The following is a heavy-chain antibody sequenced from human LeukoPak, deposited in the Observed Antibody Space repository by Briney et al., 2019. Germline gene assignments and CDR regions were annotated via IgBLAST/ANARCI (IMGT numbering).Heavy chain of an antibody. D-gene: IGHD6-13*01. CDR3: AKTGGKYSSSWYLDY. CDR1: GFTFSDYY. CDR2: ISSSGSTI. J-gene: IGHJ4*02. Sequence: PGGSLRLSCAASGFTFSDYYMSWIRQAPGKGLEWVSYISSSGSTIYYADSEKGRFTISRDNAKNSLYLQMNSLRAEDTAVYYCAKTGGKYSSSWYLDYWGQGTLVTVSS. V-gene: IGHV3-11*01.